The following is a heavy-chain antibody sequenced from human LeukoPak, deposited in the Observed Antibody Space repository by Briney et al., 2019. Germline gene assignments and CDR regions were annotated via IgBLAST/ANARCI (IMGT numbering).Heavy chain of an antibody. J-gene: IGHJ4*02. CDR2: IQYDVTYK. Sequence: PGGSLRLSCAASGFTFSSYGMHWVRQAPGKGLERVAFIQYDVTYKYYADAVKGRFSISRDNSKNTLYLQMNSLRTEDTAVYYCANRVTVGHDFDYWGQGALVTVSS. V-gene: IGHV3-30*02. CDR1: GFTFSSYG. CDR3: ANRVTVGHDFDY. D-gene: IGHD1-26*01.